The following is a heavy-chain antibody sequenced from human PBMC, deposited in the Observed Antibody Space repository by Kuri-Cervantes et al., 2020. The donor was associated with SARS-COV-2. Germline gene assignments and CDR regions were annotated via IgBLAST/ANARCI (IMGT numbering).Heavy chain of an antibody. Sequence: GGSLRLSCPASGFTFSSDAMHWVRQAPGKGLEYVAAISSNGGSTYYADSVKGRFTISRDNSKNTLYLQMSSLRAEDTAVYYCVRDGDHWNFDYWGQGTLVTVSS. D-gene: IGHD1-1*01. CDR3: VRDGDHWNFDY. CDR2: ISSNGGST. V-gene: IGHV3-64D*06. CDR1: GFTFSSDA. J-gene: IGHJ4*02.